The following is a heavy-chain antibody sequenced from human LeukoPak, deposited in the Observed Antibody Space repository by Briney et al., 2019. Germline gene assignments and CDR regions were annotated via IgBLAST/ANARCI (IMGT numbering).Heavy chain of an antibody. Sequence: GGSLRLSCAASGFTFSSYEMNWVRQAPGKGLEWVSYISSSGSTIYYADSVKGRFTISRDNAKNSLYLQMNSLRAEDTAVYYCAKENYGYAFDYWGKGTLVTVSS. CDR2: ISSSGSTI. CDR3: AKENYGYAFDY. V-gene: IGHV3-48*03. D-gene: IGHD4-17*01. J-gene: IGHJ4*02. CDR1: GFTFSSYE.